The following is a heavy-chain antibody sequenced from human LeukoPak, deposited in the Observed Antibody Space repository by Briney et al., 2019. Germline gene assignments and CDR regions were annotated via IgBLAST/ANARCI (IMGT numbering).Heavy chain of an antibody. Sequence: GGSLRLSCAASGFTFSSYEMNWVRQAPGKGLEWVSYISSSGSTIYYADSVKGRFTISRDNSKNTLYLQMNSLRAEDTAVHYCARTPPPYYDILTGYPYYYYYMDVWSKGTTVTISS. CDR3: ARTPPPYYDILTGYPYYYYYMDV. CDR1: GFTFSSYE. CDR2: ISSSGSTI. D-gene: IGHD3-9*01. J-gene: IGHJ6*03. V-gene: IGHV3-48*03.